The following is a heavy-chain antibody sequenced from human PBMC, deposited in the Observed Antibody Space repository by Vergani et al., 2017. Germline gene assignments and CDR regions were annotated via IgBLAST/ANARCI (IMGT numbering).Heavy chain of an antibody. J-gene: IGHJ4*02. CDR1: GFTFSSYG. CDR3: AKESAYFESGGYYYLDY. CDR2: ISYEGSNK. D-gene: IGHD3-22*01. Sequence: QVQLVESGGGVVQPGRSLRLSCAASGFTFSSYGMHWVRQAPGKGLEWVAVISYEGSNKDYADSVKGRFTISRDNSKNTLYLQMNSLRAEDTAVYYCAKESAYFESGGYYYLDYWGQGTPVTVSS. V-gene: IGHV3-30*18.